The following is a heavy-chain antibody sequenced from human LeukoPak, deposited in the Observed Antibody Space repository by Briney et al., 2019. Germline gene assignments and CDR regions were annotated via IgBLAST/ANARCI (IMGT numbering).Heavy chain of an antibody. CDR3: ARDQSDYDILTGYENLFDP. V-gene: IGHV4-59*01. Sequence: SETLSLTCTVSGGSISSYYWTWIRQPPGKGLEWIGYIYYSGSTNYNPSLKSRVTISVDTSKNQFSLKLSSVTAADTAVYYCARDQSDYDILTGYENLFDPWGQGTLVTVSS. CDR2: IYYSGST. J-gene: IGHJ5*02. D-gene: IGHD3-9*01. CDR1: GGSISSYY.